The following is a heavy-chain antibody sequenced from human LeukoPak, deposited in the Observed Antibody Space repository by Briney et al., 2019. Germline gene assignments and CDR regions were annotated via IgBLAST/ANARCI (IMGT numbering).Heavy chain of an antibody. CDR1: GFTFRTYG. D-gene: IGHD6-6*01. CDR3: AKRLEEYSSSSNTFDM. Sequence: PGGSLRLSCAASGFTFRTYGMHWVRQAPGKGLEWVAFIRYDGSNKYYADSVKGRFTISRDNSKSTLYLQMNSLRAEDTAVYYCAKRLEEYSSSSNTFDMWGQGTMVTVSS. CDR2: IRYDGSNK. J-gene: IGHJ3*02. V-gene: IGHV3-30*02.